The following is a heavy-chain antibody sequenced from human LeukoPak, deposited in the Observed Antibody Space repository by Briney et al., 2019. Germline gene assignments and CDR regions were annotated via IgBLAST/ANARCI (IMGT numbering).Heavy chain of an antibody. CDR3: ARVDPGESYPEYYFDY. V-gene: IGHV1-3*01. J-gene: IGHJ4*02. CDR1: GYTFTSYA. CDR2: INAGNGNT. D-gene: IGHD1-26*01. Sequence: GASVKVSCKASGYTFTSYAMHWVRQAPGQRLEWMGWINAGNGNTKYSQKFQGRVTITRDTSASTAYMELSSLRSEDTAVYYCARVDPGESYPEYYFDYWGRGTLVTVSS.